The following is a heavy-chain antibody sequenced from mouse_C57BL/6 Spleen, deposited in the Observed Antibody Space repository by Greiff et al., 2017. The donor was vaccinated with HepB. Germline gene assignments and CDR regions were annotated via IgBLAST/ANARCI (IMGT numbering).Heavy chain of an antibody. J-gene: IGHJ1*03. V-gene: IGHV1-7*01. Sequence: QLQQSGAELAKPGASVKLSCKASGYTFPSYWMHWVKQRPGQGLEWIGYINPSSGYTKYNQKFKDKATLTADKSSSTAYMQLSSLTYEDSAVYYCARDYGSSYWYFDVWGTGTTVTVSS. CDR3: ARDYGSSYWYFDV. CDR1: GYTFPSYW. CDR2: INPSSGYT. D-gene: IGHD1-1*01.